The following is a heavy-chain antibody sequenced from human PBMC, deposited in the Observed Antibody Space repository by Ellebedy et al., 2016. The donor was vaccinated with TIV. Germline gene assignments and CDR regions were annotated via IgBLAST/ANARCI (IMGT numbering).Heavy chain of an antibody. Sequence: MPSETLSLTCTVSGGSISSSDYYWAWIRQPPGKGPEWVAYGHRSGNNHYSPSLKNRVTISVDTSKSQFSLTVNSVTAADTAVYYCARMVPATGDAFDIWGQGTMVTVSS. V-gene: IGHV4-61*05. D-gene: IGHD2-21*02. CDR2: GHRSGNN. CDR3: ARMVPATGDAFDI. CDR1: GGSISSSDYY. J-gene: IGHJ3*02.